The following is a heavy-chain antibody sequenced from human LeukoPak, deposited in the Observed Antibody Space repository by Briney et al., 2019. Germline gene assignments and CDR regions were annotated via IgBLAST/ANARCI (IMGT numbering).Heavy chain of an antibody. Sequence: SQTLSLTCTVSGGSISSGAYCWTCLRQYPGTGLDWISYMYDTGTTHYNPSLRSRLSTSVDTSKKQFSLNLGSVTAADTAVYYCARASGGSCSAGGCYLLYGLDAWGQGTTVTVSS. CDR3: ARASGGSCSAGGCYLLYGLDA. V-gene: IGHV4-31*03. CDR2: MYDTGTT. D-gene: IGHD2-15*01. CDR1: GGSISSGAYC. J-gene: IGHJ6*02.